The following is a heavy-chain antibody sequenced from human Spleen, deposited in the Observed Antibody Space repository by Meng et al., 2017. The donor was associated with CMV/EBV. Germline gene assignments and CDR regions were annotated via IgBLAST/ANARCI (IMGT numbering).Heavy chain of an antibody. Sequence: SGFTFSDYYMIWIRQSPGRGLEWVSYISSSGNSIYYADSVRGRFTISRDNAKNSLYLQMKSLRAEDTAVYYCARPNLVVVPSAPAYWGQGTLVPSPQ. D-gene: IGHD2-2*01. CDR2: ISSSGNSI. CDR1: GFTFSDYY. J-gene: IGHJ4*02. V-gene: IGHV3-11*04. CDR3: ARPNLVVVPSAPAY.